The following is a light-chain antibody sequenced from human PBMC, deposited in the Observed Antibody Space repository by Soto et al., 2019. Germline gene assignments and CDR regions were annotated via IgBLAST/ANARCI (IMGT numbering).Light chain of an antibody. CDR1: SSDVGGYNY. CDR2: DVG. J-gene: IGLJ1*01. Sequence: QSALTQPRSVSGSPGQSVTISCTGTSSDVGGYNYVSWYQQHPGKAPKLMIYDVGKRPSGVPDRFSGSKSGNTASLTISGLQAEDEADYYCNSYTTDSNNFLYVFGTGTKVTV. V-gene: IGLV2-11*01. CDR3: NSYTTDSNNFLYV.